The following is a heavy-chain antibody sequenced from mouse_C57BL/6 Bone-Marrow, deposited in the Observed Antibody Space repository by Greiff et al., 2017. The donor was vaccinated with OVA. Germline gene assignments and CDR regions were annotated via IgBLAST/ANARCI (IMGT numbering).Heavy chain of an antibody. CDR3: ARGITTVVLRVDV. CDR2: ISDGGSYT. Sequence: EVQLVESGGGLVKPGGSLKLSCAASGFTFSSYAMSWVRQTPEKRLEWVATISDGGSYTYYPDNVKGRFTISRDNAKNNLYLQMSRLKSEDTAMYYCARGITTVVLRVDVWGTGTTVTVSS. J-gene: IGHJ1*03. V-gene: IGHV5-4*01. D-gene: IGHD1-1*01. CDR1: GFTFSSYA.